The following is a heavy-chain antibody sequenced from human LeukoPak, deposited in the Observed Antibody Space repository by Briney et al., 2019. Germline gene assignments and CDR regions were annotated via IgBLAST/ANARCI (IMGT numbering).Heavy chain of an antibody. CDR2: IRYDGSNK. D-gene: IGHD1-26*01. V-gene: IGHV3-30*02. J-gene: IGHJ4*02. CDR3: AKDLVGATFSLDY. Sequence: GGSLRLSCAASGFTFSSYGMHWVRQAPGKRLEWVAFIRYDGSNKYYADSAKGRFTISRDNSKNTLYLQMNSLRAEDAAVYYYAKDLVGATFSLDYWGQGTLVTVSS. CDR1: GFTFSSYG.